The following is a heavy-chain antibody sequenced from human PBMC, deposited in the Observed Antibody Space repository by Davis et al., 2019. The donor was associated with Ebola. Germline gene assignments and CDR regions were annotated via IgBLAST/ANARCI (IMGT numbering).Heavy chain of an antibody. V-gene: IGHV3-30-3*01. Sequence: GGSLRLSCAASGFTFSSYAMHWVRQAPGKGLEWVAVISYDGSNKYYADSVKGRFTISRDNSKNTLYLQMNSLRAEDTAVYYCARGGPTTNYYYYGMDVWGQGTTVTVSS. CDR1: GFTFSSYA. J-gene: IGHJ6*02. D-gene: IGHD4-11*01. CDR2: ISYDGSNK. CDR3: ARGGPTTNYYYYGMDV.